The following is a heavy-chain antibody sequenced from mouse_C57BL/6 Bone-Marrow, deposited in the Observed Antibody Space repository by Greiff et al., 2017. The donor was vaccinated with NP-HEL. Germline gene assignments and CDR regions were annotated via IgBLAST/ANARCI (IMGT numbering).Heavy chain of an antibody. J-gene: IGHJ1*03. V-gene: IGHV1-7*01. D-gene: IGHD2-14*01. Sequence: QVQLKQSGAELAKPGASVKLSCKASGYTFTSYWMHWVKQRPGQGLEWIGYINPSSGYTKYNQKFKGKATLTVDKSSSTAYMQLSSLTSEDSAVYYCAMGYRGVWYFDVWGTGTTVTVSS. CDR2: INPSSGYT. CDR1: GYTFTSYW. CDR3: AMGYRGVWYFDV.